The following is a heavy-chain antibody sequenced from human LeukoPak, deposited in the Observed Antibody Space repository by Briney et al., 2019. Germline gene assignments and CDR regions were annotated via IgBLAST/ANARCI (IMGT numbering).Heavy chain of an antibody. CDR1: GDSFKNYY. CDR3: ARGKYNWNDRGLRARYNWFDP. J-gene: IGHJ5*02. Sequence: SETLSLTCAVYGDSFKNYYWTWIRQSPEKGLEWIGEINHSGGTNYNPSLKSRVTISVDTSKNQFSLKLSSVTAADTAVYYCARGKYNWNDRGLRARYNWFDPWGQGTLVTVSS. CDR2: INHSGGT. D-gene: IGHD1-1*01. V-gene: IGHV4-34*01.